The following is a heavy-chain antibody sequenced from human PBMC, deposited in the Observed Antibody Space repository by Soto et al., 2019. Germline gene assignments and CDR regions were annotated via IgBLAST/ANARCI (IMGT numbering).Heavy chain of an antibody. CDR1: GGTFSRYT. CDR3: ARQFDYETSGYYYAY. CDR2: IIPMFGTA. V-gene: IGHV1-69*13. Sequence: ASVKVSCKVPGGTFSRYTLSWARQAPGQELEWMGGIIPMFGTANYAQKCQGRVTITADESTSTAYMELSSLIAEDTAVYYCARQFDYETSGYYYAYWGQGTVVTVSS. D-gene: IGHD3-22*01. J-gene: IGHJ4*02.